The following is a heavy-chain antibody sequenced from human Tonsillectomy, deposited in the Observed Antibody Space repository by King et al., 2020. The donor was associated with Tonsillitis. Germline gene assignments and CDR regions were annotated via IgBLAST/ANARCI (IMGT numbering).Heavy chain of an antibody. CDR2: IWYEGSNK. Sequence: VQLVESGGGLVQPGRSLRLSCSASGFTFSSYGMHWVRQAPGKGLEGVAGIWYEGSNKYYADSVKGRFTISRDNSNNQLYLQMNSLSAEDTAVYYCARSESGYYNWFDPWGQGTLVTVSS. J-gene: IGHJ5*02. V-gene: IGHV3-33*01. CDR1: GFTFSSYG. CDR3: ARSESGYYNWFDP. D-gene: IGHD3-3*01.